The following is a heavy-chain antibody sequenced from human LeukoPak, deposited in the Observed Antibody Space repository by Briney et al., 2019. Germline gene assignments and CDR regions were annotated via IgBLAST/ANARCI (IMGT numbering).Heavy chain of an antibody. J-gene: IGHJ4*02. CDR3: ASSSGGSYELTY. V-gene: IGHV3-64*01. CDR1: GFTFSSYA. CDR2: ISSNGGST. D-gene: IGHD2-15*01. Sequence: PGGSLRLSCAASGFTFSSYAMHWVRQAPGKGLEYVSAISSNGGSTYYANSVKGRFTISRDNSKNTLYLQMNSLRAEDTAVYYCASSSGGSYELTYWGQGTLVTVSS.